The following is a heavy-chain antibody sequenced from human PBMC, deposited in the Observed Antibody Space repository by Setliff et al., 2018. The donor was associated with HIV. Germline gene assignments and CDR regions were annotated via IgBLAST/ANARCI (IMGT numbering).Heavy chain of an antibody. Sequence: SETLSLTCTVSGGSPNTYYWTWIRQPAGKGLEWIGRIYTSGSTNYNPSLESRVTISVDRSKNQFSLQLTSVTAADTAVYYCARGGVTAVWDLTDWGQGILVTVSS. D-gene: IGHD2-21*02. CDR1: GGSPNTYY. J-gene: IGHJ4*02. CDR3: ARGGVTAVWDLTD. CDR2: IYTSGST. V-gene: IGHV4-4*07.